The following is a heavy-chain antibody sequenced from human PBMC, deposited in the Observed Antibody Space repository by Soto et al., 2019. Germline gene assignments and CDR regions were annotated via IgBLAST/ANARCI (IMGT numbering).Heavy chain of an antibody. J-gene: IGHJ4*02. Sequence: GGSLRLSCAASGFTFSSYAMSWVRQAPGKGLEWVSAISGSGGSTYYADSVKGRFTISRDNSKNTLYLQMNSLRAEDTAVYYCAKHLKGPQITMVRGLDYWGQGTLVTVSS. CDR1: GFTFSSYA. CDR2: ISGSGGST. CDR3: AKHLKGPQITMVRGLDY. V-gene: IGHV3-23*01. D-gene: IGHD3-10*01.